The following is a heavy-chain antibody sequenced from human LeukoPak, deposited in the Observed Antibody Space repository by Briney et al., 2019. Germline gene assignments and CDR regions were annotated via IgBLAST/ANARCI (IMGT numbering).Heavy chain of an antibody. Sequence: GGSLRLSCAASGFTFSSYAMSWVRQAPGKGLEWVSAISGSGGSIYYADSVKGRFTISRDNSKNTLYLQMNSLRAEDTAVYYRAKISHSIAAAATQYFQHWGQGTLVTVSS. CDR2: ISGSGGSI. CDR1: GFTFSSYA. D-gene: IGHD6-13*01. V-gene: IGHV3-23*01. J-gene: IGHJ1*01. CDR3: AKISHSIAAAATQYFQH.